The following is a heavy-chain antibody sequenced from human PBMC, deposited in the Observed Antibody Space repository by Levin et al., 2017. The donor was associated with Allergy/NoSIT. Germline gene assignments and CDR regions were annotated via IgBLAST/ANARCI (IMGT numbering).Heavy chain of an antibody. CDR2: INSDGSST. J-gene: IGHJ3*02. Sequence: GGSLRLSCAASGFTFSSYWMHWVRQAPGKGLVWVSRINSDGSSTSYADSVKGRFTISRDNAKNTLYLQMNSLRAEDTAVYYCASFNVDTAMVGAFDIWGQGTMVTVSS. D-gene: IGHD5-18*01. CDR3: ASFNVDTAMVGAFDI. V-gene: IGHV3-74*01. CDR1: GFTFSSYW.